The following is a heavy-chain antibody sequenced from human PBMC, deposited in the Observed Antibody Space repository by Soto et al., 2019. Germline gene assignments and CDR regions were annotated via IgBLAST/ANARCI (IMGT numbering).Heavy chain of an antibody. V-gene: IGHV4-4*07. CDR1: GGSISSYY. D-gene: IGHD6-13*01. CDR2: IYTSGST. Sequence: PSETLSLTCTVSGGSISSYYWSWIRQPAGKGLEWIGRIYTSGSTNYNPSLKSRVTMPVDTTKNQFSLKLSSVTAADTAVYYCARSIAAAINWFDPWGQGTLVTVSS. J-gene: IGHJ5*02. CDR3: ARSIAAAINWFDP.